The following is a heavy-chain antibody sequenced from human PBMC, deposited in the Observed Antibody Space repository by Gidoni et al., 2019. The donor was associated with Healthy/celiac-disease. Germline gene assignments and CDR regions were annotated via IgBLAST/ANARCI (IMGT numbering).Heavy chain of an antibody. D-gene: IGHD5-18*01. CDR3: VKGWTAAMVRFDY. Sequence: EVQLVESGGGLVQPGGSLRLSCSASGFTFSSYAMHWVRQGPGKGLGYVSAISSNGGSTYYAESVEDRFTISRDNSENTLYLQMSSMRAEDAAVYYCVKGWTAAMVRFDYWGQGTLVTVSS. CDR1: GFTFSSYA. V-gene: IGHV3-64D*06. CDR2: ISSNGGST. J-gene: IGHJ4*02.